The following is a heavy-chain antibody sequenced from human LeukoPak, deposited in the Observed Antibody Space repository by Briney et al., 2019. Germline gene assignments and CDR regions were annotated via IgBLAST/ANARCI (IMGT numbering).Heavy chain of an antibody. CDR2: IKQDGSEK. V-gene: IGHV3-7*01. CDR1: GFTFSSYW. Sequence: PGGSLRLSCAASGFTFSSYWMSWVRQAPGKGLEWVANIKQDGSEKYYVDSVKGRFTISRDNAKNSLYLQMNSLRAEDTAVYYCARGKGTSYLSSFDYWGQGTLVTVSS. J-gene: IGHJ4*02. CDR3: ARGKGTSYLSSFDY. D-gene: IGHD6-6*01.